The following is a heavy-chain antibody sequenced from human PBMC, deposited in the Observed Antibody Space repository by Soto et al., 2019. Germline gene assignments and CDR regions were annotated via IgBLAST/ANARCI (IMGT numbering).Heavy chain of an antibody. D-gene: IGHD1-1*01. V-gene: IGHV5-51*01. Sequence: GDSLKISCKGSGYSFTSYWIGWVRQMPGKGLEWMGIIYPGDSDTRYSPSFQGQVTISADKSISTTYLQWSSLKASDTAMYYCARLGPLETRVYCGMDVRGPGTTVTLSS. CDR2: IYPGDSDT. CDR1: GYSFTSYW. CDR3: ARLGPLETRVYCGMDV. J-gene: IGHJ6*02.